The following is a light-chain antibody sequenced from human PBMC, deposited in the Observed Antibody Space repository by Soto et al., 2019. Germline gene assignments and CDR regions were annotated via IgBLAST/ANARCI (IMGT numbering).Light chain of an antibody. J-gene: IGKJ1*01. CDR1: QSVSSSY. CDR2: CAS. Sequence: IVLTQSPGTLLLSPGERATLSYRASQSVSSSYLAWYQQKPGRATRCFIYCASSRATGIQNTFSGSWSGTYFSPTISRLEPEDCAVYYCQQYGSSPRRTFGQGSKV. CDR3: QQYGSSPRRT. V-gene: IGKV3-20*01.